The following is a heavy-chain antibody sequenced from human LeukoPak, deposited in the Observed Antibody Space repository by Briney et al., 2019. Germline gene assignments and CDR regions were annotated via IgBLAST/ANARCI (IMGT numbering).Heavy chain of an antibody. D-gene: IGHD3-10*01. CDR3: ARDCCASGSHDY. V-gene: IGHV3-7*04. Sequence: GGSLLLSCAASGFTISNYWMNWVRQAPGEGLEWVANINQDGSVEHYVDSVKGRFTISRDNAKNSLYLQMNTLRAEDTAVYYCARDCCASGSHDYWGQGALVTVSS. CDR2: INQDGSVE. J-gene: IGHJ4*02. CDR1: GFTISNYW.